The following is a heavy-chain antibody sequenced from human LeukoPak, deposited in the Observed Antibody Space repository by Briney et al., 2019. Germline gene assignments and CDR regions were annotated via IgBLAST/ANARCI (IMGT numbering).Heavy chain of an antibody. CDR2: ISSSGSTI. D-gene: IGHD5-18*01. CDR3: ARVQVEYSYGLVGYNWFDP. J-gene: IGHJ5*02. V-gene: IGHV3-11*01. Sequence: GGSLRLSCAASGFTFSDYYMSWIRQAPGKGLEWVSYISSSGSTIYYADSVKGRFTISRDNAKNSLYLQMNSLRAEDTAVYYCARVQVEYSYGLVGYNWFDPWGQGTLVTVSS. CDR1: GFTFSDYY.